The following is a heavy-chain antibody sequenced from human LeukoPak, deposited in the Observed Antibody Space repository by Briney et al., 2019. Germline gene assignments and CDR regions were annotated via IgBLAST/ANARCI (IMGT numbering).Heavy chain of an antibody. CDR2: IYTSGST. Sequence: SETLSLTCTVSGGSISSGSYYWSWIRQPAGKGLEWIGRIYTSGSTNYNPSLKSRVTISVDTSKNQFSLKLSSVTAADTAVYYCARAKRITIFGVVIWTSPFDYWGQGTLVTVSS. J-gene: IGHJ4*02. D-gene: IGHD3-3*01. CDR3: ARAKRITIFGVVIWTSPFDY. V-gene: IGHV4-61*02. CDR1: GGSISSGSYY.